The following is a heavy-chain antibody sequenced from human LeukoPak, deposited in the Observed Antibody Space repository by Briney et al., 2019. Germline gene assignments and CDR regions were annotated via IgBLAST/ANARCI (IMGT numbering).Heavy chain of an antibody. J-gene: IGHJ4*02. D-gene: IGHD4-17*01. CDR2: FTGRHYGGTT. CDR1: ALTFGDYA. CDR3: HRWTTVTTFDN. Sequence: GRSLRLSCTASALTFGDYAVTSVSQGRGKGLEWVASFTGRHYGGTTEYAASVRGRFTISIDDSKTIAYLHMNRRTIEDTANYYCHRWTTVTTFDNWGQGTLVSVSS. V-gene: IGHV3-49*04.